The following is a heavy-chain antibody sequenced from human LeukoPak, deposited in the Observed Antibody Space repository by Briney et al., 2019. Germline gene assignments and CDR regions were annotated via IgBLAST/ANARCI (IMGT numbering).Heavy chain of an antibody. V-gene: IGHV3-48*04. Sequence: GGSLRLSCSASGFTFSSFSMNWVRQAPGKGPEWVSYISSSSTTKFYADSVKGRFTTSRDNAKNSLFLQVNSLRAEDTAVYYCARAGQSDYWGQGTLVTVSS. CDR2: ISSSSTTK. CDR3: ARAGQSDY. CDR1: GFTFSSFS. J-gene: IGHJ4*02.